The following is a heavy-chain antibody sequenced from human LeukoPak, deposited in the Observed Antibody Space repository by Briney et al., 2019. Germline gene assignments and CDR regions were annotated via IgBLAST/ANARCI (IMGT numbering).Heavy chain of an antibody. CDR3: ARDPVVPATSMQFDWYFDL. V-gene: IGHV4-38-2*02. J-gene: IGHJ2*01. CDR2: ISHSGSP. Sequence: SETLSLTCTVSGYSISSGYYWGWIRQPPGKGLEWIGSISHSGSPYYNPSLKSRVTISVHTSKNQFSLKLTSVTAADTAVYHCARDPVVPATSMQFDWYFDLWGRGTLVTVSS. CDR1: GYSISSGYY. D-gene: IGHD2-15*01.